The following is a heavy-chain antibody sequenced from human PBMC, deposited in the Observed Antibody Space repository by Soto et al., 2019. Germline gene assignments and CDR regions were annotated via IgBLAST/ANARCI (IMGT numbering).Heavy chain of an antibody. CDR1: GVPFSSFG. CDR2: LWFDGSQT. D-gene: IGHD1-26*01. CDR3: ARVVRVGELYYFYFGMDL. V-gene: IGHV3-33*01. Sequence: QVQLVESGGGVVQPGRSLRLLCAASGVPFSSFGMHWVRQAPGKGLEWVAVLWFDGSQTYYADSVKGRFTISRDNSKNALYLQINSLRVEDTAVYYCARVVRVGELYYFYFGMDLWGQGNTVTVSS. J-gene: IGHJ6*02.